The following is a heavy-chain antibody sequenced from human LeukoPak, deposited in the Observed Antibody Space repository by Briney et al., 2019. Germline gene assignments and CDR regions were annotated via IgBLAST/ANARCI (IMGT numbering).Heavy chain of an antibody. D-gene: IGHD2-2*01. Sequence: KPGGSLRLSCDATGFTLSNAWMSWVRHAPGKGLEWVGRIHSKIEGGTTDYAAPVKGRVTISRDESENTLYLQMNSLKTEDTAVYYCTTDPQTEYCSSTSCNFGGLDYWGQGTLVTVSS. J-gene: IGHJ4*02. CDR2: IHSKIEGGTT. CDR1: GFTLSNAW. V-gene: IGHV3-15*01. CDR3: TTDPQTEYCSSTSCNFGGLDY.